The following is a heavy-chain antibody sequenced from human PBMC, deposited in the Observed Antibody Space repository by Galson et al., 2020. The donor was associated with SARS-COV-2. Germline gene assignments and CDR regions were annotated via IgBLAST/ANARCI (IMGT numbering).Heavy chain of an antibody. D-gene: IGHD2-2*01. CDR2: IDPSDSYT. V-gene: IGHV5-10-1*01. CDR3: ARHIQEVFGDIVVVPAVNYYYYYMDV. J-gene: IGHJ6*03. CDR1: GYSFTSYW. Sequence: HGESLKISCKGSGYSFTSYWISWVRQMPGKGLEWMGRIDPSDSYTNYSPSFQGHVTISADKSISTAYLQWSSLKASDTAMYYCARHIQEVFGDIVVVPAVNYYYYYMDVWGKGTTVTVSS.